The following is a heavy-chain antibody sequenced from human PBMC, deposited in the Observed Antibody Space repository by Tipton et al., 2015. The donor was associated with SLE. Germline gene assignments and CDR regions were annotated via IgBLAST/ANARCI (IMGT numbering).Heavy chain of an antibody. CDR1: GFTFSSYS. CDR3: ARVAAGDYYFDY. D-gene: IGHD6-25*01. Sequence: SLRLSCAASGFTFSSYSMNWVRQAPGKGLEWVSSISSSSSYIYYADSVKGRFTIPRDNAKNSLYPQMNSLRAEDTAVYYCARVAAGDYYFDYWGQGTLVTVSS. CDR2: ISSSSSYI. J-gene: IGHJ4*02. V-gene: IGHV3-21*01.